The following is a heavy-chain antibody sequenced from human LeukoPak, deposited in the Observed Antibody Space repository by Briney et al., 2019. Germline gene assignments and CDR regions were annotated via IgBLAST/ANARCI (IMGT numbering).Heavy chain of an antibody. D-gene: IGHD6-13*01. V-gene: IGHV3-30*18. CDR2: ISYDGSNK. J-gene: IGHJ3*02. CDR1: GFTFGSYG. CDR3: AKSYSSSWYDAFDI. Sequence: GRSLRLSCAASGFTFGSYGMHWVRQAPGKGLEWVAVISYDGSNKYYVDSVKGRFTISRDNSKNTLYLQMNSLRAEDTAVYYCAKSYSSSWYDAFDIWGQGTMVTVSS.